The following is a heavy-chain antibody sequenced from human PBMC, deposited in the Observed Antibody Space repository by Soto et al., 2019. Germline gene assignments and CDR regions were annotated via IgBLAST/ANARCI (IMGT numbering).Heavy chain of an antibody. CDR1: GFTFSSYE. V-gene: IGHV3-48*03. J-gene: IGHJ4*02. D-gene: IGHD3-3*01. CDR3: ASASLEWLLYFDY. CDR2: ISSSGSTI. Sequence: EVQLVESGGGLVQPGGSLRLSCAASGFTFSSYEMNWVRQAPGKGLEWVSYISSSGSTIYYADSVKGRFTISRDNAKNSLYLQMNSLRAEDTAVYYCASASLEWLLYFDYWGQGTLVTVSS.